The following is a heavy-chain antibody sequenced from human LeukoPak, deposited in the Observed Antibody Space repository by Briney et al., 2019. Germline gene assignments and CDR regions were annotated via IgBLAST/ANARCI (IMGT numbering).Heavy chain of an antibody. D-gene: IGHD4-17*01. CDR2: INSDGSST. V-gene: IGHV3-74*01. J-gene: IGHJ1*01. CDR1: GFTFSSYW. CDR3: ARDDYADYRINFQH. Sequence: XRLSCAASGFTFSSYWMNWVRQAPGKGVGWVSRINSDGSSTSYADSGKGRFTISRENAKKRLYLQMNSLRAEDTAVYYCARDDYADYRINFQHWGQGTLVTVSS.